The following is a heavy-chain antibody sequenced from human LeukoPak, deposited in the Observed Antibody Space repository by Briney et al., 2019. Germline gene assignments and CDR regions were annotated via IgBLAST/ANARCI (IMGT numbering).Heavy chain of an antibody. CDR3: ARALDAFDI. CDR1: GGSISSGDCY. J-gene: IGHJ3*02. CDR2: IYYSGST. V-gene: IGHV4-30-4*01. Sequence: PSETLSHTCTVSGGSISSGDCYWSWIRQPPGKGLEWIGYIYYSGSTYYNPSLKSRVTISVDTSKNQFSLKLSSVTAADTAVYYCARALDAFDIWGQGTMVTVSS.